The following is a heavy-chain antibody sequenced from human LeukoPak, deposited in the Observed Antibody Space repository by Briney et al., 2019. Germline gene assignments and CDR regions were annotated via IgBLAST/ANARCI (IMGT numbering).Heavy chain of an antibody. J-gene: IGHJ4*02. Sequence: SVKVSCKASGGTFSSYAISWVRQAPGQGLEWMGGIIPIFGTENYAQTFQGRVTITADKSTSTAYMELSSLRSEDTAVYYCARETRIAAACREYWGQGTLVTFSS. CDR1: GGTFSSYA. CDR3: ARETRIAAACREY. D-gene: IGHD6-13*01. V-gene: IGHV1-69*06. CDR2: IIPIFGTE.